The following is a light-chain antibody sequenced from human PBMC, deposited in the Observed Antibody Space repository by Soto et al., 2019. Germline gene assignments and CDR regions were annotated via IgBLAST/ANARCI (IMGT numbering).Light chain of an antibody. V-gene: IGLV2-14*03. CDR1: NNDVGAYNY. J-gene: IGLJ2*01. CDR2: DVS. Sequence: QSALTQPGSVSGSPGQSITISCTGTNNDVGAYNYVSWYQQHPGKAPKTMIYDVSNRPSGVSNRFSGSKSGNTASLTISGRLGDDEADYYCSLYARSQTVVFGGGTKVTVL. CDR3: SLYARSQTVV.